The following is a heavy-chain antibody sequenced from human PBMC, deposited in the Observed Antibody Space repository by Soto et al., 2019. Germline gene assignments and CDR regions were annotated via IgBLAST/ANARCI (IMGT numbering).Heavy chain of an antibody. J-gene: IGHJ4*02. Sequence: QVPLQESGPRLVRPSGTLSLTCTVSSGSISTANWWSWVRQPPGRGLEWIGEIYHSGSTNSNLSLKSRVTLSVDKSKNQFSLRLSSVTAADTAMYYCARRGGGVVLTATTPFDYWGQGTLVTVSS. CDR1: SGSISTANW. CDR2: IYHSGST. V-gene: IGHV4-4*02. D-gene: IGHD2-21*02. CDR3: ARRGGGVVLTATTPFDY.